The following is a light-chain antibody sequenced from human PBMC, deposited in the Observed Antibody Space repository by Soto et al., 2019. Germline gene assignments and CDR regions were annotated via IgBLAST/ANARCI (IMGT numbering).Light chain of an antibody. V-gene: IGKV1-39*01. CDR3: QQSYTAPLT. CDR2: AVF. CDR1: QSIYSS. J-gene: IGKJ4*01. Sequence: DIPMTQSPPSLSASVGDRVTITCRASQSIYSSLNWYQQKPGRAPKLLIYAVFSLQSGVPSRFSGAGSGTDFTLTISSLHPEDFATYYCQQSYTAPLTFGGGTKVEIK.